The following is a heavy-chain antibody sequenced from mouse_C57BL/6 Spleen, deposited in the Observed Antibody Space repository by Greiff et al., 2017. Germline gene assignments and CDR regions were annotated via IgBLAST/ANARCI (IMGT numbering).Heavy chain of an antibody. CDR3: ASEEDGYDGYAMDY. CDR1: GYSITSGYY. D-gene: IGHD2-2*01. Sequence: EVKLMESGPGLVKPSQSLSLTCSVTGYSITSGYYWNWIRQFPGNKLEWMGYISYDGSNNYNPSLKNRISITRDTSKNQFFLKLNSVTTEDTATYYCASEEDGYDGYAMDYWGQGTSVTVSS. J-gene: IGHJ4*01. CDR2: ISYDGSN. V-gene: IGHV3-6*01.